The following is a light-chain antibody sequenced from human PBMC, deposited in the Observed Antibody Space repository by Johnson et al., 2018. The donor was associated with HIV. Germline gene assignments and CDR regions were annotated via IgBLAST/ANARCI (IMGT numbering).Light chain of an antibody. Sequence: QSVLTQPPSVSAAPGQRVTISCSGSSSNIGNNYVSWYQQLPGTAPKLLIYETNKRPSEIPDRFSGSKSGTSATLGITGLQTDDEAEYYCGTWDSSLSAYVFGTGTKVTVL. CDR2: ETN. J-gene: IGLJ1*01. CDR1: SSNIGNNY. V-gene: IGLV1-51*01. CDR3: GTWDSSLSAYV.